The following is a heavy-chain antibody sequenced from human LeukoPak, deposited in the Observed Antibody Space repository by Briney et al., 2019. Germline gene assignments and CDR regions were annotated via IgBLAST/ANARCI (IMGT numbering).Heavy chain of an antibody. J-gene: IGHJ4*02. V-gene: IGHV4-39*01. CDR1: GGSISSSTYS. Sequence: SETLSLTCTVSGGSISSSTYSWTWIRQPPGRGLEWIGSIHYDGNTYYKPSLKSRVTISVDTSKIQFSLRLSSATAADMATYYCARHSLNNYGSYYWGQGTLVTVSS. CDR2: IHYDGNT. CDR3: ARHSLNNYGSYY. D-gene: IGHD5-24*01.